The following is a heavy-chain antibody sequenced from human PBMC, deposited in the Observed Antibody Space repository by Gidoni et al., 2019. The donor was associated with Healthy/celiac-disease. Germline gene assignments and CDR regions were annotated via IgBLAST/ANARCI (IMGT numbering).Heavy chain of an antibody. CDR2: IYTSGST. Sequence: QVQRPESGPGLGKPSETLSLTWTVSGGSISSYYWIWIRQTAGKGLEWIGRIYTSGSTNYNPSLKSRVTMSVETSKNQFSLKLSSVTAADTAVYYCARLDYGDYVGAFDIWGQGTMVTVSS. CDR3: ARLDYGDYVGAFDI. V-gene: IGHV4-4*07. J-gene: IGHJ3*02. D-gene: IGHD4-17*01. CDR1: GGSISSYY.